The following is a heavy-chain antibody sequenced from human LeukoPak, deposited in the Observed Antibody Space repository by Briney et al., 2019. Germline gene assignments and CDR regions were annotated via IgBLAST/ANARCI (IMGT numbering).Heavy chain of an antibody. Sequence: PSETLSLTCTVSGYSISSGYYWGWIRQPPGKGLEWIGSIYHSGSTYYNPSLKSRVTISVDTSKNQFSLKLSSVTAADTAVYYCARDGDSSSWSLPRDDAFDIWGQGTMVTVSS. CDR1: GYSISSGYY. J-gene: IGHJ3*02. CDR2: IYHSGST. V-gene: IGHV4-38-2*02. D-gene: IGHD6-13*01. CDR3: ARDGDSSSWSLPRDDAFDI.